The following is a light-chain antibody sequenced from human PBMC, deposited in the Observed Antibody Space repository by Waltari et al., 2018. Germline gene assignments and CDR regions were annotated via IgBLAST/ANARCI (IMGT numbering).Light chain of an antibody. J-gene: IGKJ2*03. Sequence: DIQMTQSPSSLSASVGDRVTITCRAAQRISSYLNWYQVKPGKAPKLLISSTSALQNGVPSRFSGSGAGTQFTLTISGLQPEDFATYYCQQSYRDVGFRFGQGTKL. V-gene: IGKV1-39*01. CDR2: STS. CDR3: QQSYRDVGFR. CDR1: QRISSY.